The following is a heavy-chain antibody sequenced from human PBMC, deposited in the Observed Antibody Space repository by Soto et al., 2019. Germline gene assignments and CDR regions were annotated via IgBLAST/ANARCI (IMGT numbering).Heavy chain of an antibody. CDR3: ARGRDTAMGRTFDY. D-gene: IGHD5-18*01. J-gene: IGHJ4*02. V-gene: IGHV1-3*01. CDR2: INAGNGNT. Sequence: ASVKVSCKASGYTFTSYVIHWVLQAPGQRLEWTGWINAGNGNTKYSQKFQGRVTITADESTSTAYMELSSLRSEDTAVYYCARGRDTAMGRTFDYWGQGTLVTVSS. CDR1: GYTFTSYV.